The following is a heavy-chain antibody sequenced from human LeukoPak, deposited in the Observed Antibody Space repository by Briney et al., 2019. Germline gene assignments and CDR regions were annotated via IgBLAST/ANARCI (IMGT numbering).Heavy chain of an antibody. CDR2: ISSSSSYI. D-gene: IGHD4-17*01. CDR3: AGINDYGDPTGAFDI. V-gene: IGHV3-21*01. J-gene: IGHJ3*02. CDR1: GFTFSSYS. Sequence: GGSLRLSCAASGFTFSSYSMNWVRQAPGKGLEWVSSISSSSSYIHYADSVKGRFTISRDNAKNSLFLQMNSLRAEDTAVYYCAGINDYGDPTGAFDIWGQGTMVTVSS.